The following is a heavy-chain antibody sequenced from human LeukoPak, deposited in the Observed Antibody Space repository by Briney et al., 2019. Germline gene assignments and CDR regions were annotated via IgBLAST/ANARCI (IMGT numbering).Heavy chain of an antibody. CDR1: GYNLTNNW. CDR2: IKQDGSNK. Sequence: GESLKISCKFSGYNLTNNWIGWARQPPGKGLEWGANIKQDGSNKYYVDSVKGRFTISRDNAKNSLYLQMNSLRAEDTAVYYCASHTGIAAAGLDYWGQGTLVTVSS. D-gene: IGHD6-13*01. V-gene: IGHV3-7*01. CDR3: ASHTGIAAAGLDY. J-gene: IGHJ4*02.